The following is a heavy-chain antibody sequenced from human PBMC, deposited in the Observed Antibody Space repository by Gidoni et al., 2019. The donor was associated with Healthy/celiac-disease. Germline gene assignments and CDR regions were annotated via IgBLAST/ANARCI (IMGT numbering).Heavy chain of an antibody. Sequence: LQGRVTMTTDTSTSTAYMELRSLRSDDTAVYYCARGVDGNFDYWGQGTLVTVSS. V-gene: IGHV1-18*01. J-gene: IGHJ4*02. D-gene: IGHD2-15*01. CDR3: ARGVDGNFDY.